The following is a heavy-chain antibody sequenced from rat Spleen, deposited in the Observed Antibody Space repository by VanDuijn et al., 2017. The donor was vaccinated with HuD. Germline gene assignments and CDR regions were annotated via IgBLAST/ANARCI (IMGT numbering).Heavy chain of an antibody. J-gene: IGHJ4*01. CDR2: ITNASGRT. CDR1: GFTFNNYW. Sequence: EVQLVESGGGLVQPGGSLKLSCVASGFTFNNYWMTWIRQAPGRGLEWVASITNASGRTYYSDFVKGRFTISRDTAKSTLYLQVNSLRSEDTATYYCTRDNERSYVMDAWGQGASVTVSS. V-gene: IGHV5-31*01. CDR3: TRDNERSYVMDA.